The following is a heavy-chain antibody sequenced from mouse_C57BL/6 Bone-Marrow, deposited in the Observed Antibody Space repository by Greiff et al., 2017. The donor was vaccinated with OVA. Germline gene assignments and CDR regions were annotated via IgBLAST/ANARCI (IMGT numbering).Heavy chain of an antibody. CDR3: ARQGDYGSIY. Sequence: EVMLVESGGGLVKPGGSLKLSCAASGFTFSSYAMSWVRQTPEKRLEWVATISDGGSYTYYPDNVKGRFTISRDNAKNTLYLQMSSLKSEDTAMYYCARQGDYGSIYWGQGTLVTVSA. D-gene: IGHD1-1*01. J-gene: IGHJ3*01. CDR1: GFTFSSYA. CDR2: ISDGGSYT. V-gene: IGHV5-4*03.